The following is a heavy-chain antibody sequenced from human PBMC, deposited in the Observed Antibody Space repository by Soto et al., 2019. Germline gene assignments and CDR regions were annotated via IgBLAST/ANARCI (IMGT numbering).Heavy chain of an antibody. V-gene: IGHV3-7*03. CDR3: AKLTKDGSGTYYNKPTSRFDN. D-gene: IGHD3-10*01. Sequence: PGGSLRLSCAASGFTFSGYWMSWVRQAPGKGLEWVANIKQDGSEKYYVDSVKDRFTISRDNAKNSLYLQMNSLRAEDSAVYYCAKLTKDGSGTYYNKPTSRFDNWGQGTLVTVSS. CDR1: GFTFSGYW. CDR2: IKQDGSEK. J-gene: IGHJ4*02.